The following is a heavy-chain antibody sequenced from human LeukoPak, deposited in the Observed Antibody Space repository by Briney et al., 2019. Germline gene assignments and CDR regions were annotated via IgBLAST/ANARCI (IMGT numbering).Heavy chain of an antibody. CDR1: GFIFSDYG. D-gene: IGHD3-10*01. Sequence: GGSLRLSCAASGFIFSDYGIYWVRQAPGQGPEWVSAISYAGNSQFYADSVKGRFTISRDNSRNTVYLQMDRLRLEDTAVYYCARPMTRWFYGMYVWGQGTTVTVSS. CDR2: ISYAGNSQ. V-gene: IGHV3-30-3*01. J-gene: IGHJ6*02. CDR3: ARPMTRWFYGMYV.